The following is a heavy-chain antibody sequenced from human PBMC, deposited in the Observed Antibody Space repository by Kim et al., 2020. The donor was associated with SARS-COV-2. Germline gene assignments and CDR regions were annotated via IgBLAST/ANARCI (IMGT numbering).Heavy chain of an antibody. J-gene: IGHJ4*02. CDR1: GFTFSSYA. CDR2: ISGSGGST. CDR3: AKLYVLRFLEWLFYFDY. V-gene: IGHV3-23*01. D-gene: IGHD3-3*01. Sequence: GGSLRLSCAASGFTFSSYAMSWVRQAPGKGLEWVSAISGSGGSTYYADSVKGRFTISRDNSKNTLYLQMNSLRAEDTAVYYCAKLYVLRFLEWLFYFDYWGQGTLVTVSS.